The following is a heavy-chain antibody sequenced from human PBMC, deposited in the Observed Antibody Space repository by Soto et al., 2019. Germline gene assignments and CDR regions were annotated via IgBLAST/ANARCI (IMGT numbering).Heavy chain of an antibody. J-gene: IGHJ4*02. Sequence: ASVKVSCKVSGYTLTELSMHWVRQAPGKGLEWMGGFDPEDGETIYAQKFQGRVTMTEDTSTDTAYMELSSLRSEDTAVYYCAIGYYYDSSGYHPPAGYFDDWGQGTRVTVAS. CDR3: AIGYYYDSSGYHPPAGYFDD. CDR1: GYTLTELS. D-gene: IGHD3-22*01. CDR2: FDPEDGET. V-gene: IGHV1-24*01.